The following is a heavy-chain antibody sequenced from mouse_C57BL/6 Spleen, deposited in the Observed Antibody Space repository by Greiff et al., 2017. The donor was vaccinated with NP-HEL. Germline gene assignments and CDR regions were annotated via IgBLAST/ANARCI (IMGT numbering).Heavy chain of an antibody. CDR2: ISYDGSN. J-gene: IGHJ2*01. CDR3: ASWDYGSLYYFDY. CDR1: GYSITSGYY. V-gene: IGHV3-6*01. D-gene: IGHD1-1*01. Sequence: EVKLQESGPGLVKPSQSLSLTCSVTGYSITSGYYWNWIRQFPGNKLEWMGYISYDGSNNYNPSLKNRISITRDTSKNQFFLKLNSVTTEDTATYYCASWDYGSLYYFDYWGQGTTLTVSS.